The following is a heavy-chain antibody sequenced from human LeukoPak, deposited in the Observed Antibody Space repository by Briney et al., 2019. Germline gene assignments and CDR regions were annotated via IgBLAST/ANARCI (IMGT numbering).Heavy chain of an antibody. J-gene: IGHJ5*02. CDR2: IYSGGST. Sequence: GGSLRLSCAASGFTVSSNYMSWVRQAPGKGLEWVSVIYSGGSTYYADSVKGRFTISRDNSKNTLYLQMNSLRAEDTAVYYCARGGGRGFWTARFDPWGQGTLVTVSS. CDR1: GFTVSSNY. D-gene: IGHD3/OR15-3a*01. CDR3: ARGGGRGFWTARFDP. V-gene: IGHV3-53*01.